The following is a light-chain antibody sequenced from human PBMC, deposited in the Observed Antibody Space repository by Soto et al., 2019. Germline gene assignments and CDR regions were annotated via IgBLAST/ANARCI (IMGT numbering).Light chain of an antibody. CDR2: DAS. J-gene: IGKJ3*01. Sequence: DIQMTQSPSSLSASVGDRVTITCQASQDISDYLNWYQQKPGKVPKLLIYDASKLETVVPSRFSGSGSGTDFTFTISSLQPEDIATYFCQQYDDLPFTFGPGTKVDIE. CDR3: QQYDDLPFT. CDR1: QDISDY. V-gene: IGKV1-33*01.